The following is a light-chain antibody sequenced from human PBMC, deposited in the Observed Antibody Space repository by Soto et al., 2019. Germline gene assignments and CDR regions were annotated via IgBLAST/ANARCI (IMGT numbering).Light chain of an antibody. V-gene: IGLV2-14*03. CDR1: GSDVGGYNH. Sequence: QSALTQPASVSGSPGQSIAISCTGSGSDVGGYNHVAWYQQFPGKSPKLMIYAVSDRPPGVSDRFSGSKSGITASLTISGLQTEDEADYYCISYTDRQSYLFGTGTKVTVL. J-gene: IGLJ1*01. CDR2: AVS. CDR3: ISYTDRQSYL.